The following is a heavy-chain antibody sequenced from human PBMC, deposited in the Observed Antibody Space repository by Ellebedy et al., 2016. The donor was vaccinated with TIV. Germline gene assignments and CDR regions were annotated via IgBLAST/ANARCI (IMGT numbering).Heavy chain of an antibody. D-gene: IGHD3-16*01. Sequence: PGGSLRLSCAASGFIVSSCFMSWVRQAPGKGLEWVSIIYTDGGTNYTDSVRDRFTISRDDSGNTLYLQMNGLRAEDTAVYYCARDPGGRGDYGDNWFDPWGRGTLVTVSS. CDR1: GFIVSSCF. CDR2: IYTDGGT. J-gene: IGHJ5*02. CDR3: ARDPGGRGDYGDNWFDP. V-gene: IGHV3-66*01.